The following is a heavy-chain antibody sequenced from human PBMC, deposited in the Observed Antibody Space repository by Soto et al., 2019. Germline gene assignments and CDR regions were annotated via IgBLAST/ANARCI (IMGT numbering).Heavy chain of an antibody. D-gene: IGHD6-13*01. CDR2: IYYSGST. J-gene: IGHJ4*02. V-gene: IGHV4-39*07. CDR3: ARVGMQQLLDY. Sequence: PSETLSLTCTVSGGSISSTFYYWVWIRQPPGKGLEWIGSIYYSGSTSYNPSHNPSLKSRLTISVDTSKNQFSLKLSSVTAADTAVYYCARVGMQQLLDYWGQGTLVTVSS. CDR1: GGSISSTFYY.